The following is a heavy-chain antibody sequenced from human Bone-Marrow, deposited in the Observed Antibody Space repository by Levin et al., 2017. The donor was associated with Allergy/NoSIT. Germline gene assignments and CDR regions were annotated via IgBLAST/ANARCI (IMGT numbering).Heavy chain of an antibody. V-gene: IGHV1-2*02. CDR2: INPKTGDT. Sequence: APPKLSCQASGYSFSAYYIHWVRQAAAPGPEWMGWINPKTGDTKYAQKFQDRVTMTSDTSINTAYMELNRLGAEDTAVFFCARGLTTVPNYWGQGTVVTVSS. D-gene: IGHD4-17*01. J-gene: IGHJ4*02. CDR3: ARGLTTVPNY. CDR1: GYSFSAYY.